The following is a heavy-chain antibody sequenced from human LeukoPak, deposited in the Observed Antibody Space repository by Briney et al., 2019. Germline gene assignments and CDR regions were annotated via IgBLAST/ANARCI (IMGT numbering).Heavy chain of an antibody. CDR3: ASHMRGSGYNAAFDY. J-gene: IGHJ4*02. Sequence: SETLSLTCTVSGGSICIYYWSWIRQPAGKGLEWIGRFYTSGSTNYNPSLKSRVTMSVDTSKNQFSLKLSSVTAADTAVYYCASHMRGSGYNAAFDYWGQGTLVTVSS. D-gene: IGHD3-22*01. CDR1: GGSICIYY. V-gene: IGHV4-4*07. CDR2: FYTSGST.